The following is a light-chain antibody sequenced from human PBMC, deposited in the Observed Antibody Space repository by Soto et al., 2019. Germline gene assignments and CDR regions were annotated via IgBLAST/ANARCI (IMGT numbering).Light chain of an antibody. V-gene: IGKV3-15*01. Sequence: EIVMTQSPATLSVSPGETATLSCRASQSVRTRVAWYQQKPGQAPRLLIYGASTRATGIPDRFSGTGSGTECTLTISSLQSEDFAVYHCQQYNSWPPITFGQGTLLEIK. CDR3: QQYNSWPPIT. CDR1: QSVRTR. CDR2: GAS. J-gene: IGKJ5*01.